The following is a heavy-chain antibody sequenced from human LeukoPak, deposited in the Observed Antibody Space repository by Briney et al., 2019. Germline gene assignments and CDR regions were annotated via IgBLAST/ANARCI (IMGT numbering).Heavy chain of an antibody. V-gene: IGHV3-23*01. Sequence: GGSLRLSCAASGFTFSNNGMTWVRQAPGKGLEWVTGISGSGDTTYDAGSVKGRFTASRDNSKNTLYLQMNSLRAEDTAVYYCAKTQGSFDYWGQGTLVTVSS. J-gene: IGHJ4*02. CDR1: GFTFSNNG. CDR2: ISGSGDTT. CDR3: AKTQGSFDY.